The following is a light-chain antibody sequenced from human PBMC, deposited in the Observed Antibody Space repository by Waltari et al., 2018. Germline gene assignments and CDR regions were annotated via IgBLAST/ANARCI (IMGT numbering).Light chain of an antibody. J-gene: IGKJ1*01. CDR2: GAS. V-gene: IGKV3-20*01. Sequence: EIVLTQSPGTLSLSLGGRGTLSCRASQSVSRFLALYQQKPGQAPRLLIYGASTRATGIPDRFSGSGSGTDFSLTISRLEPEDFAVYYCQKYDRLPATFGQGTKVEIK. CDR1: QSVSRF. CDR3: QKYDRLPAT.